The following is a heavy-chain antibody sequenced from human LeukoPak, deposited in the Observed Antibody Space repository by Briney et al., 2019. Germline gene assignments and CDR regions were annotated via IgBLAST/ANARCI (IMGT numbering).Heavy chain of an antibody. Sequence: GGSLRHSCAASGFTFDDYAMHWVRQAPGKGLEWVSGISWNSGSIGYADSVKGRFTISRDNAKNTLYLQMNSLRAEDTAVYYCARVLTIFMDVWGKGTTVTISS. V-gene: IGHV3-9*01. D-gene: IGHD3-3*01. CDR2: ISWNSGSI. CDR1: GFTFDDYA. CDR3: ARVLTIFMDV. J-gene: IGHJ6*03.